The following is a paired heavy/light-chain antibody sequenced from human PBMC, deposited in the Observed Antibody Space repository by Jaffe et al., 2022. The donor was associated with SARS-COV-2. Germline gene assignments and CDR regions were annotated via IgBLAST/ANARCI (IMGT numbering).Heavy chain of an antibody. Sequence: QVQLVQTGSELKKPGASVKISCKASGYTFTRYAINWVRQAPGQGLEWMGWINTNTGNPTYAQGFAGRFVFSVDTSVSTTYLQINSLKAEDTAIYYCTRDKGCYDGRCYQFLYWGQGALVTVSS. CDR3: TRDKGCYDGRCYQFLY. D-gene: IGHD2-15*01. CDR2: INTNTGNP. J-gene: IGHJ4*02. V-gene: IGHV7-4-1*02. CDR1: GYTFTRYA.
Light chain of an antibody. V-gene: IGKV3-20*01. CDR1: QSISGSY. J-gene: IGKJ5*01. Sequence: EIVLTQSPGTLSLSPGERATLSCRASQSISGSYFAWYQQKPGQAPRLLIYDASNRATDIPDRFSGGGSGTDFTLTISRLEPEDFAVYYCQQYGISPVTFGQGTRLDIK. CDR2: DAS. CDR3: QQYGISPVT.